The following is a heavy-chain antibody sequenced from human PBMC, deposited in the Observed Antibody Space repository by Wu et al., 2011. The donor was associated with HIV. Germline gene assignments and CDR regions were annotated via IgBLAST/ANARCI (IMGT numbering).Heavy chain of an antibody. CDR3: ASGPPVADTALIYDYYYMDV. Sequence: EVQLVQSGAELKRPGATVKISCSVSGYTFTDYYIHWVQQAPGKGLEWMGLVDPADGDAIYAEKFQGRVTITADRSTSTAYMELSSLRSEDTAVFYCASGPPVADTALIYDYYYMDVWGKGTTVTVSS. V-gene: IGHV1-69-2*01. J-gene: IGHJ6*03. D-gene: IGHD5-18*01. CDR1: GYTFTDYY. CDR2: VDPADGDA.